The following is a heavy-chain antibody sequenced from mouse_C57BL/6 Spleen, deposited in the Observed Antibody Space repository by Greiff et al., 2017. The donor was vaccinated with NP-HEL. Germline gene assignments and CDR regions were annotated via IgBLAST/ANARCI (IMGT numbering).Heavy chain of an antibody. CDR2: IYPGDGDT. CDR1: GYAFSSYW. V-gene: IGHV1-80*01. Sequence: VKLQESGAELVKPGASVKISCKASGYAFSSYWMNWVKQRPGKGLEWIGQIYPGDGDTNYNGKFKGKATLTADKSSSTAYMQLSSLTSEDSAVYFCARGDTTVPFAYWGQGTLVTVSA. CDR3: ARGDTTVPFAY. J-gene: IGHJ3*01. D-gene: IGHD1-1*01.